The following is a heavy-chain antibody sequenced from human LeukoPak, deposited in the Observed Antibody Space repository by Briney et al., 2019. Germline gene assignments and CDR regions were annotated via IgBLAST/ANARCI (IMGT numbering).Heavy chain of an antibody. V-gene: IGHV3-21*01. CDR1: GFTFNYYT. Sequence: GGSLRLSCAASGFTFNYYTINWVRQAPGKGLEWVSSISNLGSYIYYADSVKGRFTISRDNAKNSLYLQMNSLRVEDTAVYYCAGDWGNWDFDYWGQGTLVTVSS. D-gene: IGHD3-16*01. J-gene: IGHJ4*02. CDR3: AGDWGNWDFDY. CDR2: ISNLGSYI.